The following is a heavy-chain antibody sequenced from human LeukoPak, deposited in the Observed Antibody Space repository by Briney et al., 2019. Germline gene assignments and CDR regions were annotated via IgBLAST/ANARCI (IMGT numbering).Heavy chain of an antibody. CDR3: ARGLRRLQSSINWFDP. Sequence: SVKVSCKASGGTFSSYAISWVRQAPGQGLEWMGGIIPIFGTANYAQKFQSRVTITADKSTSTAYMELSSLRSEDTAVYYCARGLRRLQSSINWFDPWGQGTLVTVSS. J-gene: IGHJ5*02. D-gene: IGHD5-24*01. CDR1: GGTFSSYA. CDR2: IIPIFGTA. V-gene: IGHV1-69*06.